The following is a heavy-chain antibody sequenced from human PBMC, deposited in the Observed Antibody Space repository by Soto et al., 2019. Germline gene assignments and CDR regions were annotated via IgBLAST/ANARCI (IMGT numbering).Heavy chain of an antibody. J-gene: IGHJ6*02. CDR2: MNPDSGDT. V-gene: IGHV1-8*02. Sequence: QVQLVQSAAEVKKPGASVKVSCKASGYPFTDYAINWVRQATGQGFEWMGWMNPDSGDTGLAVKFQGRVTLTRTSSIATAYMELSNLRSEDTAVYYWARKYNWNDLALDGWGQGTPVTVAS. D-gene: IGHD1-20*01. CDR3: ARKYNWNDLALDG. CDR1: GYPFTDYA.